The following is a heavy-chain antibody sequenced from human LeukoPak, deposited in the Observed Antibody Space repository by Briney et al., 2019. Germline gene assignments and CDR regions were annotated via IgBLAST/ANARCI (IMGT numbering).Heavy chain of an antibody. Sequence: ASVKVSCKASGGTFSSYAISWVRQAPGQGLEWMAWISDYNGNTNYAQKLQGRVTVTTDTSTSTAYMELRSLRSDDTALYYCARDQFERSKWSPIDYWGQGTLVTVSS. CDR1: GGTFSSYA. V-gene: IGHV1-18*01. CDR2: ISDYNGNT. J-gene: IGHJ4*02. D-gene: IGHD3-3*01. CDR3: ARDQFERSKWSPIDY.